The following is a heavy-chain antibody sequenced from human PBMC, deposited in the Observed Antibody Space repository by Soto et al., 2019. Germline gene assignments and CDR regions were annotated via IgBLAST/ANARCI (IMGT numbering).Heavy chain of an antibody. CDR1: GGTLNRNT. V-gene: IGHV1-69*02. J-gene: IGHJ4*02. D-gene: IGHD2-15*01. CDR3: ARGTPAPTYYFDF. Sequence: QVQLVQSGAEVKKPGSSVRVSCKASGGTLNRNTISWVRQAPGQGLEWMGRIIPMFGIQKYAQKFQGRVTITADRSTNKAYMELSSLRSEDTAVYYCARGTPAPTYYFDFWGQGSLVTVSS. CDR2: IIPMFGIQ.